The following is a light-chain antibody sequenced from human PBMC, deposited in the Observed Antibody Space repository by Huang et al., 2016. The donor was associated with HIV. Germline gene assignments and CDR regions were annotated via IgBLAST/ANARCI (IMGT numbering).Light chain of an antibody. CDR1: QTLVHGDGTTY. V-gene: IGKV2-24*01. CDR2: EVS. CDR3: AQATQFPFT. J-gene: IGKJ2*01. Sequence: EIVMTQRPHSLPVALGQVASISCRSSQTLVHGDGTTYLSWLHQRLGQPPRLLIYEVSNRFSGVPGRISGSGAGTDFTLTISRVQPEDVGFYFCAQATQFPFTFGQGTKLEI.